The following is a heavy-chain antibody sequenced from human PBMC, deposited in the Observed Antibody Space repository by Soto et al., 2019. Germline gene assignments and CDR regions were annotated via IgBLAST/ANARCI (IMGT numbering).Heavy chain of an antibody. V-gene: IGHV1-58*01. CDR3: AAGIQRGLFSHYYNTGLDA. D-gene: IGHD5-18*01. J-gene: IGHJ6*02. Sequence: ASVKVSCKASGFTFTSSAVQWVRQARGQRLEWIGWIVVGSGNTNYAQKFQERVTITRDMSTSTAYMELSSLRSGDTAVYYCAAGIQRGLFSHYYNTGLDARAQGTAVPVSS. CDR2: IVVGSGNT. CDR1: GFTFTSSA.